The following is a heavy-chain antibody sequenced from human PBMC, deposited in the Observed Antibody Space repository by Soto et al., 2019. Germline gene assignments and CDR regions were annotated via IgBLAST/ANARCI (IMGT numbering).Heavy chain of an antibody. CDR1: GFTFSSYN. V-gene: IGHV3-21*01. CDR3: SRESFAPAIEYYSCGMDF. CDR2: ISSSSSYI. Sequence: GGSLRLSCAASGFTFSSYNMNWVRQAPGKKLEWVSSISSSSSYIYYADTVKGRFTISRDNAKNSLYLQMNSRRAEDAASAYCSRESFAPAIEYYSCGMDFWGQGTMVTVSS. D-gene: IGHD5-18*01. J-gene: IGHJ6*02.